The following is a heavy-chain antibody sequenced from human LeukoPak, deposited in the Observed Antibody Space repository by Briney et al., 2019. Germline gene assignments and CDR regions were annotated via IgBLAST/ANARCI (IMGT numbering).Heavy chain of an antibody. V-gene: IGHV3-33*01. CDR1: GFTFSSYG. CDR3: ARNLWDGSGSYYNY. J-gene: IGHJ4*02. D-gene: IGHD3-10*01. Sequence: GGSLRLSCAASGFTFSSYGMHWVRQAPGKGLEWVAVIWYDGSNKYYADSVKGRFTISRDNSKNTLYLQMNSLRAEDTAVYYCARNLWDGSGSYYNYWGQGTLVTVSS. CDR2: IWYDGSNK.